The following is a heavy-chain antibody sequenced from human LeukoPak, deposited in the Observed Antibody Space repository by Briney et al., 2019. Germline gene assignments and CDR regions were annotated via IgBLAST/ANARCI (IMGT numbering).Heavy chain of an antibody. Sequence: GGSLRLSCAASGFTFSTYGMGWFRQAPGKGLEWVSAITYSSGNTYYADSVKGRFTISRDNSKNTLYLQMNSLRAEDTALYYCAKDGTGCGSDCYSDYWGQGTLVTVSS. J-gene: IGHJ4*02. D-gene: IGHD2-21*02. CDR3: AKDGTGCGSDCYSDY. CDR2: ITYSSGNT. CDR1: GFTFSTYG. V-gene: IGHV3-23*01.